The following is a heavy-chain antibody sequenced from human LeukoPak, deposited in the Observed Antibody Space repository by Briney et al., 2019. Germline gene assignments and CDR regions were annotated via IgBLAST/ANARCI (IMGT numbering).Heavy chain of an antibody. J-gene: IGHJ6*02. V-gene: IGHV3-30*18. Sequence: PGGSLRLSCAASGFTFSSYGMHWVRQAPGKGLEWVAVISYDGSNKYYADSVKGRFTISRDNSKNTLYLQMNSLRAEDTAVYYCAKAATPQRWLQLCYYYYYGMDVWGQGTTVTVSS. CDR2: ISYDGSNK. CDR1: GFTFSSYG. CDR3: AKAATPQRWLQLCYYYYYGMDV. D-gene: IGHD5-24*01.